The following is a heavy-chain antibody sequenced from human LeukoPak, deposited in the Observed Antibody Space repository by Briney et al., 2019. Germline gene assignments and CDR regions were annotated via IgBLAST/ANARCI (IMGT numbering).Heavy chain of an antibody. CDR3: ARESVVVPAAIYY. V-gene: IGHV4-38-2*02. Sequence: PSETLSLTCAVSGYSISNGYHWGWIRQPPGKGLDWIGSVSHSGSTYYNSSLKSRVTMSIDTSKNQYSLKLSSVTAADTAVYYCARESVVVPAAIYYWGQGTLVTVSS. J-gene: IGHJ4*02. D-gene: IGHD2-2*02. CDR1: GYSISNGYH. CDR2: VSHSGST.